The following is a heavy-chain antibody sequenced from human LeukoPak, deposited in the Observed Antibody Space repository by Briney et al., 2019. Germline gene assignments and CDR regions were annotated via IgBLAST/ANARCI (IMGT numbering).Heavy chain of an antibody. CDR3: ARDATAAGIY. J-gene: IGHJ4*02. Sequence: SETLSLTCTVSGGSLSSSSYYWGWLRQPPGKGLEWIGSIYYSGSTYYNPSLKSRVTISVDTSKNQFSLKLSSVTAADTAVYYCARDATAAGIYWGQGTLVTVSS. V-gene: IGHV4-39*07. D-gene: IGHD6-13*01. CDR1: GGSLSSSSYY. CDR2: IYYSGST.